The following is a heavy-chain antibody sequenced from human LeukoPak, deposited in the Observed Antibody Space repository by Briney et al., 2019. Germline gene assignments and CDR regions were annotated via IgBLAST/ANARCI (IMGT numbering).Heavy chain of an antibody. CDR1: GGSITNYY. J-gene: IGHJ3*02. CDR2: IYYSGNT. CDR3: ARPVRRGFNDAFDI. Sequence: PSETLSLTCTVSGGSITNYYWSWIRQPPGKGLEWIGYIYYSGNTNYNPSLKSRLTISVDTSKNQFSLKLSSVTAADTAVYYCARPVRRGFNDAFDIWGQGTMVTVSS. V-gene: IGHV4-59*01. D-gene: IGHD3-10*01.